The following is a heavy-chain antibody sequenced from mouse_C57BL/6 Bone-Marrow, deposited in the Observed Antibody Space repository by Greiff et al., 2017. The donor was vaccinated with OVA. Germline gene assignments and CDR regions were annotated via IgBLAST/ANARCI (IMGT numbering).Heavy chain of an antibody. Sequence: EVKVVESGGGLVKPGGSLKLSCAASGFTFSSYAMSWVRQTPEKRLEWVATISDGSSYTYYPDNVKGRFTISRDNAKNNLYLQMSHLKSEDTAMYYCARPLYYSNYDLYFDVWGTGTTVTVSS. CDR1: GFTFSSYA. CDR2: ISDGSSYT. J-gene: IGHJ1*03. V-gene: IGHV5-4*03. CDR3: ARPLYYSNYDLYFDV. D-gene: IGHD2-5*01.